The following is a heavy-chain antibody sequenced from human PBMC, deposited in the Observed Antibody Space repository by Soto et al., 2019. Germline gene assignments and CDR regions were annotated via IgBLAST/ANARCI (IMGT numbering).Heavy chain of an antibody. J-gene: IGHJ6*02. V-gene: IGHV2-26*01. CDR2: IFSDNER. CDR3: VRMNADSYQFYYAMDV. CDR1: GFSLSTGRMG. Sequence: SGPTLVSPTETLTLTCTVSGFSLSTGRMGVSWIRQPPGKALEWLAHIFSDNERSYSTSMQGRLTISKDPSGSQVVLSMTNLDPVDTGTYYCVRMNADSYQFYYAMDVWGQGTTVTVSS. D-gene: IGHD4-17*01.